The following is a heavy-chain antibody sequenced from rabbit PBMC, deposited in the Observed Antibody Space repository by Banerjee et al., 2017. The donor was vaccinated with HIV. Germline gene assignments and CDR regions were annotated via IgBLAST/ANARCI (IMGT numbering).Heavy chain of an antibody. CDR2: IDTGSSGST. Sequence: QEQLVESGGGLVQPGASLTLTCTASGFSFSSRYVMSWVRQAPGKGLEWIGCIDTGSSGSTDYASWAKGRFTISKTSSTTVSLQMTSLTAADTATYFCARDYGGTTYYFNLWGQGTLVTVS. CDR1: GFSFSSRYV. V-gene: IGHV1S45*01. CDR3: ARDYGGTTYYFNL. J-gene: IGHJ4*01. D-gene: IGHD8-1*01.